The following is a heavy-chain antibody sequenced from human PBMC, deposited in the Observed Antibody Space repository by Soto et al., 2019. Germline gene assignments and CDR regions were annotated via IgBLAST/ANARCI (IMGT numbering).Heavy chain of an antibody. D-gene: IGHD2-2*01. CDR2: FYSGGST. CDR3: ASPHCSSTSCYHDFFDP. CDR1: GGSITSISSYNYY. Sequence: PSETLSLTCTVSGGSITSISSYNYYWGWIRQPPGKGLEWIGSFYSGGSTYYNPSLKSRVTISVDTSKNQFSLKLGSVTAADTAVYYCASPHCSSTSCYHDFFDPWGQGTLVTVSS. J-gene: IGHJ5*02. V-gene: IGHV4-39*01.